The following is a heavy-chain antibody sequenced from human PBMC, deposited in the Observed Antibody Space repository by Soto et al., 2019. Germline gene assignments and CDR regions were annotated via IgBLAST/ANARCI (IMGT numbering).Heavy chain of an antibody. CDR2: INAHSGGT. V-gene: IGHV1-2*02. D-gene: IGHD2-21*02. Sequence: GSAVQVCCKASGFSFTGYYIHWLRQAPGQGLEWMGWINAHSGGTEYAQKFQGRVTLTRDTSIATAYLTLTSLTSDDTALYYCANDFSRHIAWWLASWGQGTHVTVP. CDR3: ANDFSRHIAWWLAS. CDR1: GFSFTGYY. J-gene: IGHJ5*01.